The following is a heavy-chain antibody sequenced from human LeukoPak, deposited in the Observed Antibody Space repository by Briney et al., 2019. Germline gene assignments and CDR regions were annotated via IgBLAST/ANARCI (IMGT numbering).Heavy chain of an antibody. CDR1: GFTFSSYS. J-gene: IGHJ4*02. Sequence: GGSLRFSCAASGFTFSSYSMNWVRQAPGKGLEWVSSISSSSSYIYYADSVKGRFTISRDNAKNSLYLQMNSLRAEDTAVYYCARDRSLAADYWGQGTLVTVPS. D-gene: IGHD6-6*01. CDR2: ISSSSSYI. CDR3: ARDRSLAADY. V-gene: IGHV3-21*01.